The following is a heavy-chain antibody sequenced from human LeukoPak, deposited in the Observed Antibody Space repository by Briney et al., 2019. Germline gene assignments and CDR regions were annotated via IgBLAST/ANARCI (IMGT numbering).Heavy chain of an antibody. CDR3: ARSLPYGTTWYGRSDF. CDR2: IRQDGDTK. V-gene: IGHV3-7*03. CDR1: GFPFNAYW. Sequence: TGGSLRPSCAASGFPFNAYWMTWFRQAPGKGLEWVANIRQDGDTKYYVDSVKGRFTISRDNAMNSLYLQMNSLRAEDTAIYYCARSLPYGTTWYGRSDFWGQGTLVTVSS. D-gene: IGHD6-13*01. J-gene: IGHJ4*02.